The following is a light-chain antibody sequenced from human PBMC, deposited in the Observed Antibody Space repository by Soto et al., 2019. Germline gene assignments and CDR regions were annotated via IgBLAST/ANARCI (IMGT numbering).Light chain of an antibody. Sequence: EIVLTQSPGTLSLSPGERATLSCRASQRVSSSHLARYQQKPGKAPRLLIYGASSRATGIPDRLSGSESGTDLPLTISRVEPEDFYLYACQHDGSPSPFTFGGGTKVEIK. J-gene: IGKJ4*01. V-gene: IGKV3-20*01. CDR3: QHDGSPSPFT. CDR1: QRVSSSH. CDR2: GAS.